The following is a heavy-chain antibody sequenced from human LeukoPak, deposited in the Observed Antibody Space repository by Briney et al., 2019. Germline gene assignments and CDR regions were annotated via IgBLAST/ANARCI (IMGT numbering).Heavy chain of an antibody. CDR3: ARDLSVAAPPFGWFDP. V-gene: IGHV4-4*02. D-gene: IGHD2-15*01. J-gene: IGHJ5*02. CDR2: IYHSGST. Sequence: PSETLSLTCAVSGGSISSSNWWSWVRQPPGKGLEWIGEIYHSGSTNYNPFLESRVSISVDKSKNLFSLKLSSVTAADTAVYYCARDLSVAAPPFGWFDPWGQGTLVTVSS. CDR1: GGSISSSNW.